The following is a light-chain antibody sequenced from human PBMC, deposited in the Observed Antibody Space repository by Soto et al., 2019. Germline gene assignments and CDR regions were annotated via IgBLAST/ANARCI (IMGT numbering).Light chain of an antibody. J-gene: IGLJ1*01. V-gene: IGLV2-14*03. CDR3: SSYTADMTYV. CDR1: GSDIGGYNY. Sequence: QSVLTQPASVSGSPGQSITIYCIGTGSDIGGYNYVSWCQQHPGKAPTLMIYDVWARPLGVSHRFSGSKSGNTASLTISGLQGDDEADYYCSSYTADMTYVFGTGTKVTVL. CDR2: DVW.